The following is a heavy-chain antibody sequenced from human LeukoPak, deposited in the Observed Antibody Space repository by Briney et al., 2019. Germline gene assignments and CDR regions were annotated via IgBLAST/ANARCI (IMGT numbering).Heavy chain of an antibody. D-gene: IGHD2-15*01. V-gene: IGHV5-51*01. Sequence: TGESLKISCKGSGYSFTSYWIGWVRQMPGKGLEWMGIIYPGDSDTRYSPSFQGQVTISADKSITTAYLQWSSLKASDTAMYYCARRNCTGGSCYGAYQFDSWGQGTLVIVSS. CDR1: GYSFTSYW. CDR3: ARRNCTGGSCYGAYQFDS. CDR2: IYPGDSDT. J-gene: IGHJ4*02.